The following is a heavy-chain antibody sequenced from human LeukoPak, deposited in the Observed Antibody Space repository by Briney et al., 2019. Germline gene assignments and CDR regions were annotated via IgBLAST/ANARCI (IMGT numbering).Heavy chain of an antibody. D-gene: IGHD5-12*01. Sequence: SVKVSCKASGGTFSSYAISWVRQAPGQGLEWMGGIIPIFGTANYAQKFQGRVTITTDESTSTAYMELSSPRSEDTAVYYCARGSGYSGRNDYWGQGTLVTVSS. CDR2: IIPIFGTA. CDR3: ARGSGYSGRNDY. V-gene: IGHV1-69*05. CDR1: GGTFSSYA. J-gene: IGHJ4*02.